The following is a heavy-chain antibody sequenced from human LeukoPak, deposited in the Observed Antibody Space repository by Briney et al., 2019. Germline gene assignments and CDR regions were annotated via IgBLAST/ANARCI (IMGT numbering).Heavy chain of an antibody. J-gene: IGHJ4*02. Sequence: PGGSLRLSCAASGFTFSSYSMNWVRQAPGKGLEWASSISSSSSYIYNADSVKGRFTISRDNAKNSLSLQMNSLRAEDTAVYYCARGPQYCSSTSCLSRNFDHWGQGILVTVSS. CDR2: ISSSSSYI. D-gene: IGHD2-2*01. V-gene: IGHV3-21*01. CDR1: GFTFSSYS. CDR3: ARGPQYCSSTSCLSRNFDH.